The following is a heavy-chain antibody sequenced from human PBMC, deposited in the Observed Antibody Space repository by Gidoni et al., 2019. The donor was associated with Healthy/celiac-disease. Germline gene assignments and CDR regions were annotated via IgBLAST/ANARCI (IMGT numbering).Heavy chain of an antibody. CDR1: GSPFSSYS. CDR3: ARRDYGDYVAHY. Sequence: EVQLVESGGGLVKPGGSLRPSCAASGSPFSSYSMNWVRQAPGKGLEWVSSISSSSSYIYYADSVKGRFTISRDNAKNSLYLQMNSLRAEDTAVYYCARRDYGDYVAHYWGQGTLVTVSS. J-gene: IGHJ4*02. V-gene: IGHV3-21*01. CDR2: ISSSSSYI. D-gene: IGHD4-17*01.